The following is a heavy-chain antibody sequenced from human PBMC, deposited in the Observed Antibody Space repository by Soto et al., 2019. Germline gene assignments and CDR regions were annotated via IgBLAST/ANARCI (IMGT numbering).Heavy chain of an antibody. J-gene: IGHJ6*02. CDR1: GGSIRSYY. CDR3: AREDCSGGSCSPYYYYYGMDV. CDR2: LYNSGST. D-gene: IGHD2-15*01. V-gene: IGHV4-59*01. Sequence: SETLSLTCTVSGGSIRSYYWSWIRQAPGKGLEWIGYLYNSGSTVYNPSLKSRVTISVDTSKNQFSLKLNSVTAADTAVYYCAREDCSGGSCSPYYYYYGMDVWGQGTTVTVSS.